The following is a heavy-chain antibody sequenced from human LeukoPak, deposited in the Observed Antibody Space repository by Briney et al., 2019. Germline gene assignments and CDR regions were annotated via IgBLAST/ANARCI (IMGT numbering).Heavy chain of an antibody. V-gene: IGHV5-51*01. CDR2: MYPGDSDT. D-gene: IGHD3-10*01. CDR1: GYNFTSYW. CDR3: ARAYYGSSGFDY. J-gene: IGHJ4*02. Sequence: GESLKISCQGSGYNFTSYWIGWVRQMPRKGPEWMGIMYPGDSDTTYSPSFQGQVTISADNSITTAYLQWSSLKASDTAMYYCARAYYGSSGFDYWGQGTLVTVSS.